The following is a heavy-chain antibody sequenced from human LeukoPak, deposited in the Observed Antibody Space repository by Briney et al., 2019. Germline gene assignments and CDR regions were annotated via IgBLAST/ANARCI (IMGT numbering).Heavy chain of an antibody. CDR1: GFTFGDYA. Sequence: GGSLRLSCTASGFTFGDYALSWVRQAPGKGLEWVGFIRSKAYGGTFEYAASVEGRLTISRDDSKSIAYLQMNRLKTEDTAVYDNEQHERVRQGYDNRIYYYYDGMDVWGQGTTVTVSS. CDR2: IRSKAYGGTF. D-gene: IGHD1-1*01. J-gene: IGHJ6*02. V-gene: IGHV3-49*04. CDR3: EQHERVRQGYDNRIYYYYDGMDV.